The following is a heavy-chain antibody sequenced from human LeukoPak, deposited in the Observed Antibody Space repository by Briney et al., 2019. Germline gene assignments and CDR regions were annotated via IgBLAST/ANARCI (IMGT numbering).Heavy chain of an antibody. V-gene: IGHV3-7*03. Sequence: GGSLRLSCAGSGFRISESWMSWVRQVPGKGLEWVATMNKNGIETYYVDSVRGRFTISRDVAKHSLYLQMSSLRADDTAVYYCARDERWGQGTLVTVSS. J-gene: IGHJ4*02. CDR2: MNKNGIET. CDR1: GFRISESW. CDR3: ARDER.